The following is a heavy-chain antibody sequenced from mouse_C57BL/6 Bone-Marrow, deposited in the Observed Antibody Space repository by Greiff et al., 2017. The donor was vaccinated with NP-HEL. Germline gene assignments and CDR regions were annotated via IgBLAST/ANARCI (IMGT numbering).Heavy chain of an antibody. CDR2: IYPGDGDT. V-gene: IGHV1-82*01. D-gene: IGHD2-2*01. CDR3: ARDGGLRRFAY. Sequence: VQLQQSGPELVKPGASVKISCKASGYAFSSSWMNWVKQRPGKGLEWIGRIYPGDGDTNYNGKFKGKATLTADKSSSTAYMQLSSLTSEDSAVYFCARDGGLRRFAYWGQGTLVTVAA. J-gene: IGHJ3*01. CDR1: GYAFSSSW.